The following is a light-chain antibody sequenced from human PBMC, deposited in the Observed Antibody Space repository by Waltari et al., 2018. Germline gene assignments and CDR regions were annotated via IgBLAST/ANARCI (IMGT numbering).Light chain of an antibody. CDR3: QQYMRLLVT. CDR2: GAS. CDR1: QSVGTS. J-gene: IGKJ1*01. V-gene: IGKV3-20*01. Sequence: EDVWTQSPGTLSFSPGERATPACRASQSVGTSLAWYQQKPGQAPRLPIFGASRRATGIPDRFSGGGSGTDFSLTISRLEPEDFAVYYCQQYMRLLVTFGQGTKVEI.